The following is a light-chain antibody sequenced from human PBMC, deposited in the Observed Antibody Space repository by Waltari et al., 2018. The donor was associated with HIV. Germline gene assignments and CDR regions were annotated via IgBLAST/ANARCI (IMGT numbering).Light chain of an antibody. CDR2: ATS. CDR3: QQSYSLPYT. CDR1: QHIGFS. Sequence: DVQMTQSPTFLSASVTDSVTLSCRASQHIGFSVNWSQHNSGRAPKLLVSATSNLQSGVPSRFSGSGFGTQFSLTITEIQPDDFAHYFCQQSYSLPYTVGQGT. J-gene: IGKJ2*01. V-gene: IGKV1-39*01.